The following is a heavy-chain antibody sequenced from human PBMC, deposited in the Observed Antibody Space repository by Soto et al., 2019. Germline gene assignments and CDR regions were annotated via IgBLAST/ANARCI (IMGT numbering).Heavy chain of an antibody. CDR2: IKSKTDGGTT. V-gene: IGHV3-15*07. Sequence: SNAWMNWVGQAPGKGLEWVGRIKSKTDGGTTDYAAPVKGRFTISRDDSKNTLYLQMNSLKTEDTAVYYCTTGQTDDSSGYSYYWGQGTLVTVSS. J-gene: IGHJ4*02. CDR3: TTGQTDDSSGYSYY. CDR1: SNAW. D-gene: IGHD3-22*01.